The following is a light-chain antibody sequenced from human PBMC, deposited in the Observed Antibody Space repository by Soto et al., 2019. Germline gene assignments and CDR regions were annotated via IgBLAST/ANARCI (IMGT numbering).Light chain of an antibody. CDR2: DAS. J-gene: IGKJ2*01. Sequence: DIQMTQSPSTLSASVGDRVTITCRSSQSISTWLAWYQQKPGTAPKLLIYDASTLERWVPSRFSGSGSGSEFTRTISRLQADDSATYYCQQYNSYYDFGQGTRLEIK. CDR1: QSISTW. CDR3: QQYNSYYD. V-gene: IGKV1-5*01.